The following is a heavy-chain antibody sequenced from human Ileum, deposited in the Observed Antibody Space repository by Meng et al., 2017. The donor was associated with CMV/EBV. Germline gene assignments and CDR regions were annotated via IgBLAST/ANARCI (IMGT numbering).Heavy chain of an antibody. Sequence: FAASGFTFISYSLTWVRQAPGKGLEWVASISSSGSTFMYYADSVKGRFTISKDNANSSLYLQMNSLRADDTAVYYCARDGWTTAAGTKYWGQGTLVTVSS. D-gene: IGHD6-13*01. CDR3: ARDGWTTAAGTKY. CDR1: GFTFISYS. V-gene: IGHV3-21*01. J-gene: IGHJ4*02. CDR2: ISSSGSTFM.